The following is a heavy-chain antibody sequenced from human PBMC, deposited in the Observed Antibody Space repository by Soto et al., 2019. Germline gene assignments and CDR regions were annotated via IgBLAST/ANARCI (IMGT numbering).Heavy chain of an antibody. V-gene: IGHV1-69*13. CDR2: IIPIFGTA. CDR1: GGRFSSYA. D-gene: IGHD3-10*01. Sequence: ASVKLSCAASGGRFSSYAISWVRQAPGQGLEWMGGIIPIFGTANYAQKFQGRVTITADESTSTAYMELSSLRSEDTAVYYCAREPDPYGSGTVSDYWGQGTLVTVSS. CDR3: AREPDPYGSGTVSDY. J-gene: IGHJ4*02.